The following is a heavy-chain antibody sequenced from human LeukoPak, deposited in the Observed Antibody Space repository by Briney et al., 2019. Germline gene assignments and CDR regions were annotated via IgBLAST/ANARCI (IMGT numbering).Heavy chain of an antibody. CDR1: GFTFGSFA. CDR3: GKTTAGFSSGQKPAWPVDY. D-gene: IGHD6-19*01. Sequence: GGSLRLSCEASGFTFGSFAMYWVRQAPGKGLDWIAGIFGSGGSPHYADSVKGRFTISRDNSKNTVYLQINSLRAEDTAVYYCGKTTAGFSSGQKPAWPVDYWGQGTLVTVSS. CDR2: IFGSGGSP. J-gene: IGHJ4*02. V-gene: IGHV3-23*01.